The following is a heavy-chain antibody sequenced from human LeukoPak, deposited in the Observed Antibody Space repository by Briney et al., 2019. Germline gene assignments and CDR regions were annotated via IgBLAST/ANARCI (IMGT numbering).Heavy chain of an antibody. CDR2: IYYSGST. V-gene: IGHV4-30-4*01. J-gene: IGHJ4*02. D-gene: IGHD3-22*01. CDR3: AKGKVVPGTPGQNSWDN. Sequence: SETLSLTCTVSGGSISSGDYYWSWIRQPPGKGLEWIGYIYYSGSTYYNPSLKSRVTISVDTSKNQFSLKLSSVTAADTAVYYCAKGKVVPGTPGQNSWDNWGQGILVTVSS. CDR1: GGSISSGDYY.